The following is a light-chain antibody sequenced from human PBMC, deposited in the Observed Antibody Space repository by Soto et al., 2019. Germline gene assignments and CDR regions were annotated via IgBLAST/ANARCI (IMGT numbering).Light chain of an antibody. CDR2: DDN. V-gene: IGLV3-21*02. Sequence: SYELTQPPSVSVAPGQTARITWGGNNIGSKSVHWYQQKPGQAPVLVVYDDNDRPSGIPERFSGSDSGNTATLTISRVEAGDEADYYCQVWHSGVDWVFGGGTKLTVL. J-gene: IGLJ2*01. CDR3: QVWHSGVDWV. CDR1: NIGSKS.